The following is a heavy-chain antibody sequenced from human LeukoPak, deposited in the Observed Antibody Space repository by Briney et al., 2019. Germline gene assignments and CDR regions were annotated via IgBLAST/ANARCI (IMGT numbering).Heavy chain of an antibody. J-gene: IGHJ4*02. CDR2: IYPGDSDT. D-gene: IGHD5-24*01. Sequence: HGESLKISCKGSGYSFTSYWIGWVRQMPGKGLEWMGIIYPGDSDTRYSPSFQGQVTISADKSISTAYLQWSSLKASDTAMYYCARLKGERWLPRAFDYWGQGTLVTVSS. CDR3: ARLKGERWLPRAFDY. V-gene: IGHV5-51*01. CDR1: GYSFTSYW.